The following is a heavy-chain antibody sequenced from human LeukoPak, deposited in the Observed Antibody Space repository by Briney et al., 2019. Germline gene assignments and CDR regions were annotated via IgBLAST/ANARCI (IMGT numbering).Heavy chain of an antibody. J-gene: IGHJ4*02. CDR2: IYYSGST. V-gene: IGHV4-30-4*08. D-gene: IGHD6-13*01. CDR1: GGSISSGDYY. CDR3: ARGPGIAAAGNDY. Sequence: PSETLSLTCTVSGGSISSGDYYWSWIRQPPGKGLEWIGYIYYSGSTYYNPSLKSRVTISVGTSKNQFSLKLSSVTAADTAVYYCARGPGIAAAGNDYWGQGTLVTVSS.